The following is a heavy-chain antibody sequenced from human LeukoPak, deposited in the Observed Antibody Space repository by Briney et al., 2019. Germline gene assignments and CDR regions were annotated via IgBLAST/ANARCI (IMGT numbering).Heavy chain of an antibody. Sequence: GGSLRLSCAASGFTVSSNYMSWVRRAPGKGLEWVSVIYSGGSTYYADSVKGRFTISRDNSKNTLYLQMNSLRAEDTAVYYCARTFVSGDGYKVGCFDYWGQGTLVTVSS. J-gene: IGHJ4*02. CDR3: ARTFVSGDGYKVGCFDY. V-gene: IGHV3-66*01. D-gene: IGHD5-24*01. CDR1: GFTVSSNY. CDR2: IYSGGST.